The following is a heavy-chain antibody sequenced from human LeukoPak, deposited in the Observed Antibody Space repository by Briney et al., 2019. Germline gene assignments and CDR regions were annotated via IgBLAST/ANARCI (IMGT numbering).Heavy chain of an antibody. Sequence: GGSLRLSCAASEFTFSSYDMHWVRRATGKGLEWVSTIDTAGNAWYPDSVKGRFTIPRENAKNSLNLQMNSLRVGDTAVYYCARAKMPGIQTAGRVNYFDSWGQGTLVTVSA. CDR1: EFTFSSYD. J-gene: IGHJ4*02. V-gene: IGHV3-13*01. CDR2: IDTAGNA. D-gene: IGHD6-13*01. CDR3: ARAKMPGIQTAGRVNYFDS.